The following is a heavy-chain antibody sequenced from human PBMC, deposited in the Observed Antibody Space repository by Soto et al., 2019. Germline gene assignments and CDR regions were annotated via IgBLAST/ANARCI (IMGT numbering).Heavy chain of an antibody. CDR1: GDTLGSFA. V-gene: IGHV1-69*10. Sequence: SVKVSCKASGDTLGSFAFSWVRQAPGQGLEWLGGIIPILRSVSHAQRFQGRLTITADESSRTVFMELSRLTSEDTADYYCATEGVSVPAGTFEYWGQGTLVTVSS. D-gene: IGHD2-2*01. CDR3: ATEGVSVPAGTFEY. CDR2: IIPILRSV. J-gene: IGHJ4*02.